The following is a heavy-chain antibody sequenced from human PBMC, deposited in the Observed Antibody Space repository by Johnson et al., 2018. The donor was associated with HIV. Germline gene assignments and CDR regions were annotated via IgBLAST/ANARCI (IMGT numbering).Heavy chain of an antibody. CDR3: AKEEAWKLELRGGDAFDI. CDR2: IYSGGST. V-gene: IGHV3-66*01. Sequence: VQLVESGGGVVQPGRSLRLSCAASGFTFSSYDMHWVRQATGKGPDWVSLIYSGGSTNYADSVKGRFTISRDDSRNTRHRQMSSLRAEDTAVYYCAKEEAWKLELRGGDAFDIGG. J-gene: IGHJ3*02. D-gene: IGHD1-7*01. CDR1: GFTFSSYD.